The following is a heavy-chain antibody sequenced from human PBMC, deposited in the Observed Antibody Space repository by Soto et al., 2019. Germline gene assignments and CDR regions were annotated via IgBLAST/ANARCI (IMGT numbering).Heavy chain of an antibody. J-gene: IGHJ4*02. CDR1: GFMFTSSA. Sequence: QMQVVQSGPEVKKPGTSVKVSCKTSGFMFTSSAVQWVRQARGQRLERIGWLVVGSGNTHYAQHFQERVTLTRDMSTGTAYMELSSLRSEDTAVYYCAAVPVLRFLKWLPAYFDYWGQGTLVTVSS. CDR3: AAVPVLRFLKWLPAYFDY. D-gene: IGHD3-3*01. V-gene: IGHV1-58*01. CDR2: LVVGSGNT.